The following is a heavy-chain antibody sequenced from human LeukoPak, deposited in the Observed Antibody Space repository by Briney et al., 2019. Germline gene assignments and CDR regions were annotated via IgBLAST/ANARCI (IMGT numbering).Heavy chain of an antibody. D-gene: IGHD6-6*01. CDR1: GYTFTSYD. V-gene: IGHV1-8*03. J-gene: IGHJ5*02. Sequence: ASVKVSCKASGYTFTSYDINWVRRATGQGLEWMGWMNPNSGNTGYAQKFQGRVTITRNTSISTAYMELSSLRSEDTAVYYCARRGRAARGFDPWGQGTLVTVSS. CDR3: ARRGRAARGFDP. CDR2: MNPNSGNT.